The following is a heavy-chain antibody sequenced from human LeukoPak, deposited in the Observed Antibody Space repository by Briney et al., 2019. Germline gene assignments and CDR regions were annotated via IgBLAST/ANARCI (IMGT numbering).Heavy chain of an antibody. D-gene: IGHD6-13*01. CDR1: GFPFNYYF. Sequence: GGSLRLSCATSGFPFNYYFMAWVRQAPGKGLEWLATVNKDGSGREYIDSVGGRFTISRDNAKNSIHLQMSSLSADDTAVYFCATEFWYRFDHWGQGTLVIVSS. CDR3: ATEFWYRFDH. V-gene: IGHV3-7*01. CDR2: VNKDGSGR. J-gene: IGHJ4*02.